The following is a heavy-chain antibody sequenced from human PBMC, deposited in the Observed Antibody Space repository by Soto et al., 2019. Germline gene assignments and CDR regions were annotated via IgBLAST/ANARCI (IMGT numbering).Heavy chain of an antibody. CDR3: ARAKGWLQLPPYYYYYGMDV. Sequence: PSETLSLTCAVYGGSFSGYHWSWIRQPPGKGLEWIGEINHSGSTNYNPSLKSRVTISVDTSKNQFSLKLSSVTAADTAVYYCARAKGWLQLPPYYYYYGMDVWGQGTTVTVSS. CDR1: GGSFSGYH. J-gene: IGHJ6*02. D-gene: IGHD5-12*01. V-gene: IGHV4-34*01. CDR2: INHSGST.